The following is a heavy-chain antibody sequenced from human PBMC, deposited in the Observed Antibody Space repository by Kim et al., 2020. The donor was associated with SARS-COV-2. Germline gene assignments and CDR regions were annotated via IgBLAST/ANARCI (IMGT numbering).Heavy chain of an antibody. J-gene: IGHJ5*02. CDR3: ARVEGLDYGDYVGLDP. CDR2: IYYSGST. Sequence: SETLSLTCTVSGGSISSYYWSWIRQPPGKGLEWIGYIYYSGSTNYNPSLKSRVTISVDTSKNQFSLKLSSVTAADTAVYYCARVEGLDYGDYVGLDPWGQGTLVTVSS. D-gene: IGHD4-17*01. CDR1: GGSISSYY. V-gene: IGHV4-59*13.